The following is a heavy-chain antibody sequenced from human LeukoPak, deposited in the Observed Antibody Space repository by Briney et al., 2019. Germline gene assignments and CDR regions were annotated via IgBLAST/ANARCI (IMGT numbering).Heavy chain of an antibody. CDR3: ARHSPTGDAAY. J-gene: IGHJ4*02. CDR2: IYPGDSDT. Sequence: GESLQISCQGSGSSFTSYWIGWVRQVPGKGLEWMGIIYPGDSDTRYSPSFQGQVTISADKSISTAYLQWSSLKASDTTMYYCARHSPTGDAAYWGQGTLVTVSS. V-gene: IGHV5-51*01. CDR1: GSSFTSYW. D-gene: IGHD7-27*01.